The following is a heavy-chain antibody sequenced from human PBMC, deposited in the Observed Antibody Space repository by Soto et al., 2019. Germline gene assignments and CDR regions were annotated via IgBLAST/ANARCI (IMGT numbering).Heavy chain of an antibody. J-gene: IGHJ4*02. CDR1: GGSFSDYY. D-gene: IGHD6-19*01. CDR3: ARGQEEWLVRPWPL. CDR2: ISQSGTV. Sequence: PSETLSLTCAVYGGSFSDYYWSWIRQPPGKGLEWIAEISQSGTVNYNPSLQSRVTISLDTSQNQLSLRLTSITAADTAVYYCARGQEEWLVRPWPLWGQGTLVTVSS. V-gene: IGHV4-34*01.